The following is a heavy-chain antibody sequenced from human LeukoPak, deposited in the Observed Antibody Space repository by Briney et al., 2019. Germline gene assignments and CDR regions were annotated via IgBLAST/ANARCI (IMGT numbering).Heavy chain of an antibody. D-gene: IGHD4-17*01. Sequence: ASVKVSCKASGGTFSSYAISWVRQAPGQGLEWMGRIIPIFGTANYAQKFQGRVTITTDESTSTAYMKLSSLRSEDTAVYYCARDLHGDYVANYFDYWGQGTLVTVSS. V-gene: IGHV1-69*05. J-gene: IGHJ4*02. CDR3: ARDLHGDYVANYFDY. CDR2: IIPIFGTA. CDR1: GGTFSSYA.